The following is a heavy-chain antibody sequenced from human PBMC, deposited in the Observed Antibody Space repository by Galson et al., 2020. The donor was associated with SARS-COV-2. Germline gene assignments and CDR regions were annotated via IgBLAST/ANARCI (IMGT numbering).Heavy chain of an antibody. J-gene: IGHJ4*02. CDR3: ARHPVAGTIYFDY. D-gene: IGHD6-19*01. CDR2: IYYSGTT. CDR1: GGSINTNTYY. Sequence: SETLSLTCTVSGGSINTNTYYWGWIRQPPGKGLEWIGSIYYSGTTYYSPSLTSRVTISADTSKNQFSLRLNSVTAADTAVYYCARHPVAGTIYFDYWGQGTLVTVSS. V-gene: IGHV4-39*01.